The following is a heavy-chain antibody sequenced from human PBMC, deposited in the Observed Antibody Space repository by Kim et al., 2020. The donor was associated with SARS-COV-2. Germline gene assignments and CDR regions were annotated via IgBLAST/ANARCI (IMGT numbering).Heavy chain of an antibody. CDR1: GFTFSSYS. V-gene: IGHV3-48*02. CDR3: ARGYSSGWYLSDPFDY. CDR2: ISSSSSTI. D-gene: IGHD6-19*01. J-gene: IGHJ4*02. Sequence: GGSLRLSCAASGFTFSSYSMNWVRQAPGKGLEWVSYISSSSSTIYYADSVKGRFTISRDNAKNSLYLQMNSLRDEDTAVYYCARGYSSGWYLSDPFDYWGQGTLVTVSS.